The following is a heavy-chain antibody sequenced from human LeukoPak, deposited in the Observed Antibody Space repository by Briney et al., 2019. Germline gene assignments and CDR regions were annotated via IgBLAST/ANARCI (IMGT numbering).Heavy chain of an antibody. CDR3: ARLYCSSTSCYGGWFDP. CDR1: GGTFSSYA. Sequence: ASVKVSCKASGGTFSSYAISWVRLAPGQGLEWMGGIIAIFGTANYAQKLQGRVTITTDESTSTAYMELSSLRSEDTAVYYCARLYCSSTSCYGGWFDPWGQGTLVTVSS. CDR2: IIAIFGTA. V-gene: IGHV1-69*05. D-gene: IGHD2-2*01. J-gene: IGHJ5*02.